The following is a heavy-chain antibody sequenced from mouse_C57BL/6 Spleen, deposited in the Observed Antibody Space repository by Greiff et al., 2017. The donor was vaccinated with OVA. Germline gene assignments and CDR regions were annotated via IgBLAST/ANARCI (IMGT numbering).Heavy chain of an antibody. CDR2: IRSKSNNYAT. Sequence: EVQRVESGGGLVQPKGSLKLSCAASGFSFNTYAMNWVRQAPGKGLEWVARIRSKSNNYATYYADSVKDRFTISRDDSESMLYLQMNNLKTEDTAMYYCVRQSNYFPFDVWGTGTTVTVSS. J-gene: IGHJ1*03. CDR1: GFSFNTYA. CDR3: VRQSNYFPFDV. D-gene: IGHD2-5*01. V-gene: IGHV10-1*01.